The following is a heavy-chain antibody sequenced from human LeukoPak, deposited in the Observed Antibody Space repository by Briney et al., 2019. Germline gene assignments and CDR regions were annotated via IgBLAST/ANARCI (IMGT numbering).Heavy chain of an antibody. CDR2: IKEDGSEK. D-gene: IGHD7-27*01. V-gene: IGHV3-7*03. J-gene: IGHJ4*02. Sequence: PGGSLRLSCEASGFTFRSYWMTWVRQAAGKGLEWVAYIKEDGSEKYYVDSVKGRFTISRDNARNSLYLQMSSLRAEDTAVYYCARDGAEWGHWGQGTLVTVSS. CDR3: ARDGAEWGH. CDR1: GFTFRSYW.